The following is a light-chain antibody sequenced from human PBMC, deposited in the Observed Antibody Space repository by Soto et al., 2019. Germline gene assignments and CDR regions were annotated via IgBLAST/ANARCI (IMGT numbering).Light chain of an antibody. V-gene: IGLV1-44*01. Sequence: LTQPTSASGTPGQRVSISCSGGSSNIGTNTVNWYQHLPGTAPKLLIFSNDERPSGVPDRFSGSKSGTSASLAISGLHSDDEADYYCATWDDSLNGVVFGGGTKLTVL. CDR3: ATWDDSLNGVV. CDR2: SND. CDR1: SSNIGTNT. J-gene: IGLJ2*01.